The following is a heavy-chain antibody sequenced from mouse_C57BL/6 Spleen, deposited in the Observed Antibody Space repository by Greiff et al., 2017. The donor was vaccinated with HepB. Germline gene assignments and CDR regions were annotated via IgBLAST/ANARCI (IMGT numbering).Heavy chain of an antibody. V-gene: IGHV1-52*01. Sequence: VQLQQSGAELVRPGSSVKLSCKASGYTFTSYWMHWVKQRPIQGLEWIGNIDPSDSETHYNQKFKDKATLTVDKSSSTAYMQLSSLTSEDSAVYYCAREATVVAPYYAMDYWGQGTSVTVSS. D-gene: IGHD1-1*01. CDR2: IDPSDSET. CDR1: GYTFTSYW. CDR3: AREATVVAPYYAMDY. J-gene: IGHJ4*01.